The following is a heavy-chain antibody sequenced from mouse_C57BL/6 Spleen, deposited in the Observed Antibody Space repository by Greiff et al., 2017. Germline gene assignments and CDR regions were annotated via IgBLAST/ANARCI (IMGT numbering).Heavy chain of an antibody. CDR1: GYAFSSSW. CDR2: IYPGDGDT. Sequence: QVQLQQSGPELVKPGASVKISCKASGYAFSSSWMNWVKQRPGKGLEWIGRIYPGDGDTNYNGKFKGKATLTADKSSSTAYMQLSSLTSEDSAVYFCAMEDCNFAMDYWGQGTSVTVSS. CDR3: AMEDCNFAMDY. V-gene: IGHV1-82*01. J-gene: IGHJ4*01.